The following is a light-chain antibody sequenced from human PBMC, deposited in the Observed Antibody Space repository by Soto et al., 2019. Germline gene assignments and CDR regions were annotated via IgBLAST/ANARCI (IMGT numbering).Light chain of an antibody. CDR2: GAS. V-gene: IGKV3D-20*02. J-gene: IGKJ5*01. CDR1: QSVSSNH. Sequence: EIVLTQSPGTLSLSPGERATLSCRASQSVSSNHLAWYQQKPGQAPRLLIYGASTRASGIPDRFSGSGSGTDFTLTISRLEPEDLAVYYCQERSNWPPITFGQGTRLEIK. CDR3: QERSNWPPIT.